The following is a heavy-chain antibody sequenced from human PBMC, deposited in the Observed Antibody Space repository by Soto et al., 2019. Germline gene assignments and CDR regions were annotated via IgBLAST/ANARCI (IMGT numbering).Heavy chain of an antibody. CDR2: INAGNGNT. D-gene: IGHD6-13*01. V-gene: IGHV1-3*05. CDR3: ARDVAAADY. CDR1: GYTFTSYA. Sequence: QVQLVQSGAEEKKPGASVKVSCKASGYTFTSYAMHWVRQAPGQRLEWMGWINAGNGNTKHSQKLQGRVTITRDTSASTAYMEPSGLRSEDTAVYYCARDVAAADYWGQGTLVTVSS. J-gene: IGHJ4*02.